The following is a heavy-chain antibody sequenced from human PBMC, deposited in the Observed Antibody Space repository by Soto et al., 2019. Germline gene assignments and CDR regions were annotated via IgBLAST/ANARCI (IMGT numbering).Heavy chain of an antibody. J-gene: IGHJ4*02. D-gene: IGHD5-12*01. Sequence: GGSLRLSSAVSGFTFSSYAMSWVRHAPGKGLEWVSSTSSNGAATYYGDSVRGRFTFSRDNSMNMLYLQMNSLTAGYTGVYYCATISVASNTEYWGQGTQVTGSS. CDR3: ATISVASNTEY. CDR2: TSSNGAAT. V-gene: IGHV3-23*01. CDR1: GFTFSSYA.